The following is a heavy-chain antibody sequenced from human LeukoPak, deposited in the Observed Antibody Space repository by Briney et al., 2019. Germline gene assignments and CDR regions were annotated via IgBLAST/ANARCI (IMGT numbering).Heavy chain of an antibody. CDR1: GFTFSSYA. V-gene: IGHV3-64D*06. D-gene: IGHD3-10*01. Sequence: GGSLRLSCSASGFTFSSYAMHWVRQAPGKGLEYVSAISSNGGSTYYADSVKGRFTISRDNSKNTLYLQMSSLRAEDTAVYYSVKATYYYGSGSYEISYYGMDVWGQGTTVTVSS. CDR3: VKATYYYGSGSYEISYYGMDV. CDR2: ISSNGGST. J-gene: IGHJ6*02.